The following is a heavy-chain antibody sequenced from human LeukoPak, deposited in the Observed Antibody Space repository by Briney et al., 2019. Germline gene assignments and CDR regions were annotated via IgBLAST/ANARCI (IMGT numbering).Heavy chain of an antibody. CDR2: IYPGDSDT. CDR3: ARVSGYSYGPFDF. V-gene: IGHV5-51*01. D-gene: IGHD5-18*01. CDR1: GYSFTSYW. J-gene: IGHJ4*02. Sequence: PGESLKISCKGSGYSFTSYWIGWVRQMPGKGLEWMGIIYPGDSDTRYSPSFRGQVTISADKSISTAYLQWSSLKTSDTAMYYCARVSGYSYGPFDFWGQGTLVTVSS.